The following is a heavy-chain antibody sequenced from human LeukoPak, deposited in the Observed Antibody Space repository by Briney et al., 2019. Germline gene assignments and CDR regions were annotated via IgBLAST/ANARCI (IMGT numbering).Heavy chain of an antibody. CDR1: GGPFSIFA. CDR3: ARNYLVSGYYYYYYMDV. J-gene: IGHJ6*03. Sequence: SVKVSCKASGGPFSIFAISWVRQAPGQGLEWMGGIIPIFGTANYAQKFQGRVTITADESTSTAYMELSSLRSEDTAVYYCARNYLVSGYYYYYYMDVWGKGTTVTVSS. V-gene: IGHV1-69*13. CDR2: IIPIFGTA. D-gene: IGHD5/OR15-5a*01.